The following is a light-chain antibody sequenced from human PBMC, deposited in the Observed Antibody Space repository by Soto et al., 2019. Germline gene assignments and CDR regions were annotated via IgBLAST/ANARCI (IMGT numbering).Light chain of an antibody. CDR3: SSYISSSNVV. J-gene: IGLJ2*01. CDR1: SSDVGGYNY. CDR2: DVS. Sequence: QSVLTQPASVSGSPGKSITISCTGTSSDVGGYNYVSWFQQHPGKAPKLMIYDVSNRRSGVSNRFSGSKSGNTASLTISGLQAEYEADYYCSSYISSSNVVFGGGTQLTVL. V-gene: IGLV2-14*01.